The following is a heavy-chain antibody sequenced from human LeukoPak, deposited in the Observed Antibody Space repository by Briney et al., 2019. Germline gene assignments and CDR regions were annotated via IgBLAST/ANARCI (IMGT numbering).Heavy chain of an antibody. J-gene: IGHJ4*02. CDR3: ARGSDDFWSGYSPSY. Sequence: ASVKVSCKASGYTFTGYYMHWVRQAPGQGLEWMGRVNPHSGGTKYAQKFQGRVTMTRDTSISTAYMELSRLRSDDTAVYYCARGSDDFWSGYSPSYWGQGTLVTVSS. D-gene: IGHD3-3*01. V-gene: IGHV1-2*06. CDR1: GYTFTGYY. CDR2: VNPHSGGT.